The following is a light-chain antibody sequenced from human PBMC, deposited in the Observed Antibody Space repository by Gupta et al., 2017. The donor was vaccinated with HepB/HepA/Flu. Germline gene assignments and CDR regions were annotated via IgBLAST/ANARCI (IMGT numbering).Light chain of an antibody. CDR1: QSISRY. Sequence: DIQMTQSPSSLSASVGDRVTITCRASQSISRYLNWYQQKPGKAPKLLIFAASSLQSGVPLRFSGSGSGTDFTLTINNLQSEDFATYYCQQTYNTPRRTFGQGTRVEIK. CDR3: QQTYNTPRRT. J-gene: IGKJ1*01. V-gene: IGKV1-39*01. CDR2: AAS.